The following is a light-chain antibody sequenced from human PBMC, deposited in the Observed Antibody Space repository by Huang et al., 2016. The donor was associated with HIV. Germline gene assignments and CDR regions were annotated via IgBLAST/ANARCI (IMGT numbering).Light chain of an antibody. J-gene: IGKJ5*01. CDR1: QSVTS. CDR3: QQYNNLPSIT. CDR2: GAS. Sequence: EIVMTQSPATLSGSPGERATSPCRARQSVTSLAWYQQQPSQTPRLLIYGASTRATGSPARFSGSGWWTDFTLTISSLQSEDFAVYYCQQYNNLPSITFGQGTRLEIK. V-gene: IGKV3-15*01.